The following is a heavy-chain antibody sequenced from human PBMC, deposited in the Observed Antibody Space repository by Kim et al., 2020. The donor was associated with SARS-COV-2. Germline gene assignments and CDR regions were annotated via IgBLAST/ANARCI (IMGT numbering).Heavy chain of an antibody. J-gene: IGHJ4*02. V-gene: IGHV6-1*01. D-gene: IGHD6-13*01. CDR3: ARVRQQLAAFDY. Sequence: DYAVSVKSRITINPDTSKNQFSLQLNSVTPEDTAVYYCARVRQQLAAFDYWGQGTLVTVSS.